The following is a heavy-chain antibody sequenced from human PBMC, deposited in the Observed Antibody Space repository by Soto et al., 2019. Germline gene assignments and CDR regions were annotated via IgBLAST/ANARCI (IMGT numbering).Heavy chain of an antibody. CDR1: GDSFNTFA. V-gene: IGHV1-69*06. CDR3: ARPYSDSSGYYLWYFDY. J-gene: IGHJ4*02. D-gene: IGHD3-22*01. Sequence: QVQLVQSGAEVKKPGSSVKLSCKASGDSFNTFAVTWVRQAPGQGLEWMGGIIPNFDTPNYAQKFQGRVTIIADKSTSTRYMELSSLRSEDTAVDYCARPYSDSSGYYLWYFDYWGQGTLVTVSS. CDR2: IIPNFDTP.